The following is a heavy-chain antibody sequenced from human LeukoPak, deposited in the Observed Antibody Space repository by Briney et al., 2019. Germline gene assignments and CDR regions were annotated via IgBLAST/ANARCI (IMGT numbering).Heavy chain of an antibody. D-gene: IGHD6-19*01. CDR3: ARKYSSGWPS. J-gene: IGHJ4*02. CDR2: IYPDDSNT. Sequence: GESLKISCQGSGYNFASYRIGWVRQMPGKGLEWMGIIYPDDSNTRYSPSFQGQVTISADKSISTAYLQWSSLKASDTAIYYCARKYSSGWPSWGQGTLVTVSS. V-gene: IGHV5-51*01. CDR1: GYNFASYR.